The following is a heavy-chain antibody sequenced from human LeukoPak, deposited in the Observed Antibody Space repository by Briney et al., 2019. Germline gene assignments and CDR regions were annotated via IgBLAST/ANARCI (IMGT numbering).Heavy chain of an antibody. V-gene: IGHV3-9*01. CDR1: GFTFDDYA. CDR3: AKAAYCSGGSCSSFDY. D-gene: IGHD2-15*01. CDR2: ISWNSGSI. Sequence: GGSLRLSCAASGFTFDDYAMHWVRQAPGKGLEWVSGISWNSGSIGYADSVKGRLTISRDNAKNSLYLQMNSLRAEDTALYYCAKAAYCSGGSCSSFDYWGQGTLVTVSS. J-gene: IGHJ4*02.